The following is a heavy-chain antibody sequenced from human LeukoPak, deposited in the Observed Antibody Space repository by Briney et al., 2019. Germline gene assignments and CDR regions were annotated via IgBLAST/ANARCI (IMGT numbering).Heavy chain of an antibody. J-gene: IGHJ4*02. V-gene: IGHV3-15*01. Sequence: PGGSLRFSCAASGFAFNNAWMSWVRQAPGKGLEWVGRIKSNTDGGATDYAAPVKGRFTISRDDSKNTLYLQMNSLKTEDTAVYYCTTGGSSWTFGGYWGQGTLVTVSS. CDR3: TTGGSSWTFGGY. CDR1: GFAFNNAW. D-gene: IGHD6-13*01. CDR2: IKSNTDGGAT.